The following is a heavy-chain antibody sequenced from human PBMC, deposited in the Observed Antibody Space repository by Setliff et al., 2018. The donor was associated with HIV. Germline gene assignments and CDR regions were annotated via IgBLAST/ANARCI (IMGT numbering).Heavy chain of an antibody. Sequence: GASVKVSCKASGYTFTSYGISWVRQAPGQGLEWMGWINIRSGNTNYAQKFQGRVTMTTDTSTSTAYMGLRSLRSDDTAVYYCARASPAPRAYGSGSYLAWWGLGTLVTVSS. V-gene: IGHV1-18*01. CDR3: ARASPAPRAYGSGSYLAW. D-gene: IGHD3-10*01. J-gene: IGHJ4*02. CDR2: INIRSGNT. CDR1: GYTFTSYG.